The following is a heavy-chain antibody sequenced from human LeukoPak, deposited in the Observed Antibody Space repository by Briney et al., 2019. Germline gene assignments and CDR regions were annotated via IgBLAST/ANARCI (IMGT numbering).Heavy chain of an antibody. D-gene: IGHD6-13*01. CDR1: GGSFSGYY. Sequence: PSETLSLTCDVYGGSFSGYYWSWIRQPPEKGLEWIGEINHSGSTNYNPSLKSRVTISVDTSKNQFSLKLSSVTAADTAVYYCARRTRGYDSWGQGTLVTVSS. V-gene: IGHV4-34*01. J-gene: IGHJ4*02. CDR2: INHSGST. CDR3: ARRTRGYDS.